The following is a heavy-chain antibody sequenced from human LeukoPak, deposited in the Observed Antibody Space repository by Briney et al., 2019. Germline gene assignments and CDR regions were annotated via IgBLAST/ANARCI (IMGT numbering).Heavy chain of an antibody. CDR2: IHYTGAT. D-gene: IGHD1-1*01. J-gene: IGHJ2*01. CDR1: GGSFRGYY. V-gene: IGHV4-34*01. CDR3: ARGVLEPYYFDL. Sequence: SETLSLTCAVYGGSFRGYYWSWIRQPPGKGLEWIGEIHYTGATNYKPSLKSRVTISGDPSKNQFSLRVSSVTAADTAVYYCARGVLEPYYFDLWGRGTLVTVSS.